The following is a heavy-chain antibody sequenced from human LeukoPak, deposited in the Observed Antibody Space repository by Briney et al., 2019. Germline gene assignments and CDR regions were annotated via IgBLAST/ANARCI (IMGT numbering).Heavy chain of an antibody. Sequence: ASVKVPCKASGGTFSSYAISWVRQAPGQGLEWMGWISAYNGNTNYAQKLQGRVTMTTDTSTSTAYMELRSLRSDDTAVYYCARDLGSYGSGSSFDPWGQGTLVTVSS. CDR3: ARDLGSYGSGSSFDP. CDR2: ISAYNGNT. V-gene: IGHV1-18*01. D-gene: IGHD3-10*01. CDR1: GGTFSSYA. J-gene: IGHJ5*02.